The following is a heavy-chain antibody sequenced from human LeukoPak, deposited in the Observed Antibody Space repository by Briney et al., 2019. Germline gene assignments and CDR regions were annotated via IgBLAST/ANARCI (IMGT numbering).Heavy chain of an antibody. CDR1: GGSISSSSYY. V-gene: IGHV4-39*01. Sequence: SETLSLTCTVSGGSISSSSYYWGWIRQPPGKGLEWIGSIYYSGSTYYNPSLKSRVTISVDTSKNQFSLKLSSVTAADTAVYCCASLLWFGELFSTLRYYFDYWGQGTLVTVSS. D-gene: IGHD3-10*01. CDR2: IYYSGST. CDR3: ASLLWFGELFSTLRYYFDY. J-gene: IGHJ4*02.